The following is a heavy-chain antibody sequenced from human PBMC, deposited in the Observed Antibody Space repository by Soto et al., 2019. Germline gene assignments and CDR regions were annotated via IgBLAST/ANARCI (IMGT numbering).Heavy chain of an antibody. CDR1: GYTFTSYG. CDR2: ISTYNGIT. Sequence: QVPLVQSGAEVKKPGASVKVSCKAFGYTFTSYGFSWVRQAPGQGLEWMGWISTYNGITNYAQKFQGRVTMTTDTSTSPTSMELRSVRSDEPAVYYCARAEKWVTGNMGGYWGQGTLVTVYS. J-gene: IGHJ4*02. V-gene: IGHV1-18*04. D-gene: IGHD1-20*01. CDR3: ARAEKWVTGNMGGY.